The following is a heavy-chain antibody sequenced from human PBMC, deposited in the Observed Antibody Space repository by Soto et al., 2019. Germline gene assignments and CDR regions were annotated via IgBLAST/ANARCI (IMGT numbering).Heavy chain of an antibody. J-gene: IGHJ4*02. Sequence: GGSLRLSCTVSGFTFSSYAMSWVRQAPGKGLEWVSAISGSGGSTYYADSVKGRFTISRDNSKNTLYLQMNSLRAEDTAVYYCAKIVVVYEGSDYWGQGTLVTVSS. V-gene: IGHV3-23*01. D-gene: IGHD3-22*01. CDR1: GFTFSSYA. CDR2: ISGSGGST. CDR3: AKIVVVYEGSDY.